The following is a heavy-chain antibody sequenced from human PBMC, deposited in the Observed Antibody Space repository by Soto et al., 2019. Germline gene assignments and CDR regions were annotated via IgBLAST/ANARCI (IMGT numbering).Heavy chain of an antibody. D-gene: IGHD3-3*01. J-gene: IGHJ3*02. CDR3: ARDRAATIFGAPWGAFDI. Sequence: GGSLRLSCAASGFTFSSYAMHWVRQAPGKGLEWVAVISYDGSNKYYADSVKGRFTISRDNSKNTLYLQMNSLRAEDTAVYYCARDRAATIFGAPWGAFDIWGQGTMVTVSS. CDR2: ISYDGSNK. CDR1: GFTFSSYA. V-gene: IGHV3-30-3*01.